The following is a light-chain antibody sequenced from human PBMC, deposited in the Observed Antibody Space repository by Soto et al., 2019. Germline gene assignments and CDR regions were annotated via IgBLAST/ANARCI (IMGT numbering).Light chain of an antibody. CDR2: EVS. Sequence: DVVMTQTPLSLSVTPGQPASISCKSSQSLLHITGETFLFWYLQKPGQSTQLLIYEVSTRVSGVPDRVSGSGSGTDFTLEISRVETDDVGIYYCMQSTQLPPTFGQGTRLEIK. CDR3: MQSTQLPPT. J-gene: IGKJ5*01. V-gene: IGKV2D-29*02. CDR1: QSLLHITGETF.